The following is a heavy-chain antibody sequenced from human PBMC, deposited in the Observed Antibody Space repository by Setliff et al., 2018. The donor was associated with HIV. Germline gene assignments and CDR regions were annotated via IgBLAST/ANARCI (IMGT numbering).Heavy chain of an antibody. D-gene: IGHD3-9*01. CDR2: MNTNSGNT. CDR3: ATLFIGYPDS. V-gene: IGHV1-8*02. J-gene: IGHJ5*02. Sequence: AASVKVSCKASGDTFTTYDINWVRQATGQGPEWIGWMNTNSGNTGYAQKFQVRVTMTRNTSISTAYMELSSLRSEDTAVYYCATLFIGYPDSWGQGTLVTVSS. CDR1: GDTFTTYD.